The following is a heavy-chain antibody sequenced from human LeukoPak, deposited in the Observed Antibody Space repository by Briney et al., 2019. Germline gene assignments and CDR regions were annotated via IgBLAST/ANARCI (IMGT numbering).Heavy chain of an antibody. Sequence: SETLSLTCTVSGDSITTSYWSWIRQPPGRGLEWIGYISYSGNTNYNPSLKSRVAISLDTSKNQFSLNLSSETAADTAIYYCARDAAYCTSNNCPRWFDPWGQGTLVTVSS. CDR2: ISYSGNT. J-gene: IGHJ5*02. V-gene: IGHV4-59*01. CDR3: ARDAAYCTSNNCPRWFDP. D-gene: IGHD2-2*01. CDR1: GDSITTSY.